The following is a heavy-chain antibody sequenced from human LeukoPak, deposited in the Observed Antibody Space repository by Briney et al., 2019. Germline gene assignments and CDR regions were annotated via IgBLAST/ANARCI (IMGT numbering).Heavy chain of an antibody. J-gene: IGHJ4*02. CDR3: ANLMITFGGVIVPHEGDYFDY. Sequence: GGSLRLSCAVSGFTVTTYGMHWVRQGPGKGLEWVAFKRYDGNNQYYADSVKGRFTISRDNSKNTLYLQMNSLRPEDTAVYYCANLMITFGGVIVPHEGDYFDYWGQGTLVTVSS. CDR1: GFTVTTYG. CDR2: KRYDGNNQ. D-gene: IGHD3-16*02. V-gene: IGHV3-30*02.